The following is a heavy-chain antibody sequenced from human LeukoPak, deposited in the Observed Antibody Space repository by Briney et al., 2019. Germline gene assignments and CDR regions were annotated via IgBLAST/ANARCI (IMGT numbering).Heavy chain of an antibody. D-gene: IGHD1-7*01. J-gene: IGHJ4*02. CDR3: ARGGNDWNYAGVFDY. CDR2: ISSSSSYI. CDR1: GFTFSSSA. Sequence: GGSLRLSCAASGFTFSSSAMTWVRQAPGKGLEWVSSISSSSSYIYYADSVKGRFTISRDNAKNSLYLQMNSLRAEDTAVYYCARGGNDWNYAGVFDYWGQGTLVTVSS. V-gene: IGHV3-21*01.